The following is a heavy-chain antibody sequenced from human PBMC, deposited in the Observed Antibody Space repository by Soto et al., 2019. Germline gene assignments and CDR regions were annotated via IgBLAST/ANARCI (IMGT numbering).Heavy chain of an antibody. Sequence: EVQLVESGGGLVQPGGSLRLSCAASGFTFSHYWMTWVRQAPGKGLEWVANMKEDGSDKTYVDSVKGRFTISRDNAKNSLYLQMNSLRAEDTAMYYCARGGSESDYWGQGTLVTVSS. CDR3: ARGGSESDY. CDR1: GFTFSHYW. J-gene: IGHJ4*02. D-gene: IGHD3-16*01. V-gene: IGHV3-7*01. CDR2: MKEDGSDK.